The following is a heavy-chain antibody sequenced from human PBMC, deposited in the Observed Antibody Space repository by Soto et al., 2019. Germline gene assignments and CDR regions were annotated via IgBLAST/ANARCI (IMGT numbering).Heavy chain of an antibody. V-gene: IGHV3-23*01. CDR3: AKGKGYCTSTSCYTGLFFDI. Sequence: GGSLRLSCAASGLTFSSYAMSWVRQAPGKGLEWVSAISGSGGGTYYADSVKGRFTISRDNSKNTLFLQMNSLRAEDTAVYYCAKGKGYCTSTSCYTGLFFDIWGQGTMVTVSS. J-gene: IGHJ3*02. CDR2: ISGSGGGT. CDR1: GLTFSSYA. D-gene: IGHD2-2*02.